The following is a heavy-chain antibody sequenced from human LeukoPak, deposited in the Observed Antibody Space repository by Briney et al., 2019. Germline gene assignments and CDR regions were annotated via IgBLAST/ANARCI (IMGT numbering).Heavy chain of an antibody. J-gene: IGHJ3*02. V-gene: IGHV3-30*18. CDR1: GFTFSSYG. CDR3: AKLVGAMVADAFDI. Sequence: GGSLRLPCAASGFTFSSYGMHWVRQAPGKGLEWVAVISYDGSNKYYADSVKGRFTISRDNSKNTLYLQMNSLRAEDTAVYYCAKLVGAMVADAFDIWGQGTMVTVSS. CDR2: ISYDGSNK. D-gene: IGHD1-26*01.